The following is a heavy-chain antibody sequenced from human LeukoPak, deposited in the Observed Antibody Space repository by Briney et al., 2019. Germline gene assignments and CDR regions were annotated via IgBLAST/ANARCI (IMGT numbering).Heavy chain of an antibody. CDR1: GGSISSYY. CDR3: ARGAQSGLFDY. V-gene: IGHV4-59*08. J-gene: IGHJ4*02. Sequence: SETLSLTCTVSGGSISSYYWSWIRQPPGKGLEWIGYIYYSGSTNYNPSLKSRVTISVDTSKNQFSLKLSSVTAADTAVYYCARGAQSGLFDYWGQGTLVTVSS. D-gene: IGHD2-15*01. CDR2: IYYSGST.